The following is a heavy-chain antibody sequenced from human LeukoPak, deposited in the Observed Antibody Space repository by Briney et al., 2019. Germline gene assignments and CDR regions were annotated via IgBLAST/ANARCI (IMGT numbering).Heavy chain of an antibody. Sequence: GGSLRLSCAASGFTFSSYGMHWVRQAPGKGLEWVAVISYDGSNKYYADSVKGRFTISRDNSKNTLYLQMNSLRAEDTAVYYCARPGQEGAFDIWGQGTMVTVSS. J-gene: IGHJ3*02. V-gene: IGHV3-30*03. CDR3: ARPGQEGAFDI. CDR1: GFTFSSYG. CDR2: ISYDGSNK.